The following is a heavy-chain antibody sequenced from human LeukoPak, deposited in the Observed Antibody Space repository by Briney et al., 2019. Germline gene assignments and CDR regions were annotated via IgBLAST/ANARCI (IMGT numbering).Heavy chain of an antibody. Sequence: GGCLRLSCAASGFTFSNYGMSWLRQAPGKGLEWVSAITGSGDDAYYADSVHGRFTMSRDNSKSTLYLQMSSLRVEDTAVYYCAKESRGRSPEFWGQGTLVTVSS. D-gene: IGHD1-26*01. CDR3: AKESRGRSPEF. V-gene: IGHV3-23*01. CDR1: GFTFSNYG. CDR2: ITGSGDDA. J-gene: IGHJ1*01.